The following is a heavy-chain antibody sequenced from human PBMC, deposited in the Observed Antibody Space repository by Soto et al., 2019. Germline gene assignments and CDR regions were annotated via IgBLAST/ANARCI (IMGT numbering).Heavy chain of an antibody. J-gene: IGHJ5*02. Sequence: SHTLSLTCAMSGDSVSSNTASWNCIRQSPSRGLEWLGRTYFRSKWYNDYAVSVKSRIIINPDTSNNQFSLQLNSVTPEDTAVYFCAKGDNLGPKTGYAFDPWGQGIMVTVSS. CDR2: TYFRSKWYN. CDR3: AKGDNLGPKTGYAFDP. D-gene: IGHD5-12*01. CDR1: GDSVSSNTAS. V-gene: IGHV6-1*01.